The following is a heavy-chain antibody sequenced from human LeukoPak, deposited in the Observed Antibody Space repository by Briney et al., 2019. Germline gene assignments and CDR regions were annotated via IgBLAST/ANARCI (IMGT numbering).Heavy chain of an antibody. Sequence: GGSLRLSCAASGFTFSSYSMNWVRQAPGKGLEWVSSISSSSSYIYYADSLKGRFTISRDNAKNSLYLQMNSLRAEDTAVYYCARVWSPPYTSSWPDYFDYWGQGTLVTVSS. CDR2: ISSSSSYI. V-gene: IGHV3-21*01. CDR1: GFTFSSYS. CDR3: ARVWSPPYTSSWPDYFDY. D-gene: IGHD6-13*01. J-gene: IGHJ4*02.